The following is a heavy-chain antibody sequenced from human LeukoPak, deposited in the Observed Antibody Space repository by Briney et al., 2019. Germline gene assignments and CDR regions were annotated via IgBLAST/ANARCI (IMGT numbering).Heavy chain of an antibody. V-gene: IGHV4-34*01. Sequence: GSLRLSCAASGFTFSSYGMHWIRQPPGKGLEWIGEINHSGSTNYNPSLKSRVTISVDTSKNQFSLKLSSVTAADTAVYYCARGGYYDSSGYSRYYYGMDVWGQGTTVTVSS. CDR1: GFTFSSYG. CDR3: ARGGYYDSSGYSRYYYGMDV. D-gene: IGHD3-22*01. J-gene: IGHJ6*02. CDR2: INHSGST.